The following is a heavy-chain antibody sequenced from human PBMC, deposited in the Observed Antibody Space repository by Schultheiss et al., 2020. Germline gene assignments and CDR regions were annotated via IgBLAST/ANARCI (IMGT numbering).Heavy chain of an antibody. CDR3: LSVTPPN. V-gene: IGHV3-9*01. Sequence: GGSLRLSCAASGFTFDDYAMHWVRQAPGKGLEWVSGISWNSGSIGYADSVKGRFTISRDNAKNSLYLQMNSLRAEDTALYYCLSVTPPNWGQGTLVTVSS. D-gene: IGHD2-21*02. CDR2: ISWNSGSI. CDR1: GFTFDDYA. J-gene: IGHJ4*02.